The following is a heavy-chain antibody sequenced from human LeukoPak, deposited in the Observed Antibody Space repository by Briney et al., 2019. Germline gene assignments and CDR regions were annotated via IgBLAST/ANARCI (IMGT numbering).Heavy chain of an antibody. J-gene: IGHJ4*02. CDR3: ATRPPSYGSGSSRYFDY. CDR1: GFTFSSYA. Sequence: GGSLRHSCAASGFTFSSYAMSWVRQAPGKGLEWVSAISGSGGSTYYADSVKGRFTISRDNSKNTLYLQMNSLRAEDTAVYYCATRPPSYGSGSSRYFDYWGQGILVTVSS. V-gene: IGHV3-23*01. D-gene: IGHD3-10*01. CDR2: ISGSGGST.